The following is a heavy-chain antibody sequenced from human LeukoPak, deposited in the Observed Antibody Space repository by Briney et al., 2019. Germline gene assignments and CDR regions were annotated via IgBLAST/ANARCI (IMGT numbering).Heavy chain of an antibody. J-gene: IGHJ4*02. D-gene: IGHD1-1*01. CDR3: ARLSGSTGATSRVLHY. V-gene: IGHV3-48*04. CDR1: GFTFSSYS. Sequence: GGSLRLSCAASGFTFSSYSMNWVRQAPGKGLEWVSYISSSSSTIYYADSVKGRFTISRDNSRNTLFLQMNSLRAEDTAVYYCARLSGSTGATSRVLHYWGQGTLVTVSA. CDR2: ISSSSSTI.